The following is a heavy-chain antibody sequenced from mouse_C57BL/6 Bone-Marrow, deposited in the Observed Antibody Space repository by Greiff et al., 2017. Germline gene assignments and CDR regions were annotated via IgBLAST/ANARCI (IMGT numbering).Heavy chain of an antibody. J-gene: IGHJ4*01. D-gene: IGHD2-4*01. CDR1: GYTFTDYY. Sequence: QVQLQQSGAELVRPGASVKLSCKASGYTFTDYYINWVKQRPGQGLEWIARIYPGSGNTDYNEKFKGKATLTAEQYSSTAYMQLSSLTSEDSAVYFYARTYDYDEAMDYWGQGTSVTVSS. CDR2: IYPGSGNT. CDR3: ARTYDYDEAMDY. V-gene: IGHV1-76*01.